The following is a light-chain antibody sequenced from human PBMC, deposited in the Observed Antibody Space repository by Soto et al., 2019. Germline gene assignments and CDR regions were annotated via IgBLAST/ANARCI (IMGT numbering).Light chain of an antibody. J-gene: IGKJ2*01. CDR2: SAS. CDR1: QSVSNN. V-gene: IGKV3-15*01. Sequence: EIVMTQSPATLSVSPGERATLSCRASQSVSNNLAWFQQKPGQAPRLLFYSASTRATGIPARFSGSGSGTEFTLTISSLQSEDIAVYYCQQYNNWLYTFGQGTKLEIK. CDR3: QQYNNWLYT.